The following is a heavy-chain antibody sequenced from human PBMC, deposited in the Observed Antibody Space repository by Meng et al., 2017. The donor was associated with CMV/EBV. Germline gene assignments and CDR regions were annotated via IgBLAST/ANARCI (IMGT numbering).Heavy chain of an antibody. CDR2: ILYDGSNK. Sequence: GGSLRLSCVVSGFTFSSYAMHWVRQAPGKGLEWVAAILYDGSNKYDADSVKGRFTISRDNSKNTLYLQMNSVRAEDAAVYYCARDLCGYCSSAPIDPWGQGTLVTVSS. V-gene: IGHV3-30-3*01. J-gene: IGHJ5*02. D-gene: IGHD2-2*03. CDR1: GFTFSSYA. CDR3: ARDLCGYCSSAPIDP.